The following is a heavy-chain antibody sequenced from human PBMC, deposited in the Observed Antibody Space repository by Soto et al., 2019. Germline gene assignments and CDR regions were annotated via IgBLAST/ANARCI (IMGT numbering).Heavy chain of an antibody. D-gene: IGHD3-10*01. V-gene: IGHV1-24*01. Sequence: ASVKVSCKVSGYTLTELSMHWVRQAPGKGLEWMGGFDPEDGETIYAQKFQGRVTMTEDTSTDTAYMELSSLRSEDTAVYYCATGLGHYYYMDVWGKGTTVTVS. CDR2: FDPEDGET. J-gene: IGHJ6*03. CDR3: ATGLGHYYYMDV. CDR1: GYTLTELS.